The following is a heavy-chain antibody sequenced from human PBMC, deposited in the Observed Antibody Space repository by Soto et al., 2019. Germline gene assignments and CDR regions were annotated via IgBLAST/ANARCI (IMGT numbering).Heavy chain of an antibody. CDR2: IYYSGST. D-gene: IGHD4-17*01. CDR3: AIGHYDYGYYAF. J-gene: IGHJ4*02. Sequence: TLSLTCTVSGGSISSGDYYWSWIRQPPGKGLEWIGYIYYSGSTYYNPSLKSRVTISVDTSKNQFSLKLSSVTAADTAVYYCAIGHYDYGYYAFWGQGTRVTVFS. V-gene: IGHV4-30-4*08. CDR1: GGSISSGDYY.